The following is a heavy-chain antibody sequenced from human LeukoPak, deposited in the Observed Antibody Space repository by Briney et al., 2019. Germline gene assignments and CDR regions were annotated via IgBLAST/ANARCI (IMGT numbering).Heavy chain of an antibody. V-gene: IGHV1-2*02. Sequence: ASVKVSCKACGYTFTGYYMHLVRQAPGQGLEWMGWINPNSGGTNYAQKFQGRVTMTRDTSISTAYMELSRLRSDDTAVYYCARALYSYGYYFDYWGQGTLVTVSS. CDR3: ARALYSYGYYFDY. CDR1: GYTFTGYY. D-gene: IGHD5-18*01. CDR2: INPNSGGT. J-gene: IGHJ4*02.